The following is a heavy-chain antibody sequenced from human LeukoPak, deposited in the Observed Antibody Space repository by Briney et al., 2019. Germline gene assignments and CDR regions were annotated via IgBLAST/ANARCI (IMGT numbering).Heavy chain of an antibody. J-gene: IGHJ4*02. V-gene: IGHV4-59*01. CDR1: GGSISSYY. Sequence: SETLSLTCTVSGGSISSYYWSWIRQPPGKGLEWIGYIYYSGSTNYNPSLKSRVTISVDTSKNQFSLKLSSVTAADTAVYYCARGTVIFDYWGQGTLVTVSS. D-gene: IGHD4-17*01. CDR3: ARGTVIFDY. CDR2: IYYSGST.